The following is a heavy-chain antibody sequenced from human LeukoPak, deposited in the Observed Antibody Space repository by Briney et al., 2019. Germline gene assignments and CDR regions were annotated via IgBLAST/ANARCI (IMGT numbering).Heavy chain of an antibody. CDR2: FDPEDGET. J-gene: IGHJ3*02. D-gene: IGHD2-8*02. CDR3: ATVGPVVVYKTDAFDI. V-gene: IGHV1-24*01. Sequence: GASVKVSCKVSGYTLTELSMHWVRQAPGKGLEWMGGFDPEDGETIYAQKFQGRVTMTEDTSTDTAYMELSSLRSEDTAVYYCATVGPVVVYKTDAFDIWGQGTMVTVSS. CDR1: GYTLTELS.